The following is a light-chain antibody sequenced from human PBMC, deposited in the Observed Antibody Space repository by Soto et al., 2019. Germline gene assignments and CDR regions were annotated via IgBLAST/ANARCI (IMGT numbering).Light chain of an antibody. V-gene: IGKV3-11*01. Sequence: TVLTQSPATLSLSPGERATLSCKASQSIGNSLGWFQQKPGQAPRLLIDDAFNRATGIPARFTGSGSGSDLTLTIRSLEPEDFGVYYCRQRYKWPLTFGGGTKVEIK. CDR1: QSIGNS. CDR3: RQRYKWPLT. J-gene: IGKJ4*01. CDR2: DAF.